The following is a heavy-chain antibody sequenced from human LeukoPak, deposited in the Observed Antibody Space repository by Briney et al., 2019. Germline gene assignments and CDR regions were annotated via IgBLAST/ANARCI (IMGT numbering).Heavy chain of an antibody. CDR1: GYTFTSYD. V-gene: IGHV1-8*01. CDR2: MNPNSGNT. CDR3: ATCSTSCLNYYYYYMDV. Sequence: ASVKVSCKASGYTFTSYDINWVRQATGQGLEWMGWMNPNSGNTGYAKKFQGRVTMTRNTSISTAYMELSSLRSEDTAVYYCATCSTSCLNYYYYYMDVWGKGTTVTVSS. D-gene: IGHD2-2*01. J-gene: IGHJ6*03.